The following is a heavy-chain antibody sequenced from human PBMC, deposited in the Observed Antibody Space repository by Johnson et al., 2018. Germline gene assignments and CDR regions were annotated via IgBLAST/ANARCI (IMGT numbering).Heavy chain of an antibody. J-gene: IGHJ4*02. D-gene: IGHD1-26*01. CDR2: ISYGGDET. CDR3: VTGRTLDF. CDR1: GFIFDNHG. Sequence: VQLVESGGGVVQPGRSLRLSCAASGFIFDNHGMHWVRLAPGKGLEWVALISYGGDETFYADSVRGRFSISRDNFKKTVTLEMKSLRLEDTALYYCVTGRTLDFWGQGTQVTVSS. V-gene: IGHV3-30*03.